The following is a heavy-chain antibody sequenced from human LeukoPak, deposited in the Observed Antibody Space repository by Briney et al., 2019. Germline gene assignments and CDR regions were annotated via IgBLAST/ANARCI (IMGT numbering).Heavy chain of an antibody. CDR2: IYYSGST. Sequence: SETLSLTCAVYGGSFSGYYWSWIRQPPGKGLEWIGYIYYSGSTNYNPSLKSRVTISVDTSKNQFSLKLSSVTAADTAVYYCARVVPYFDNWNYYFDYWGQGTLVTVSS. CDR1: GGSFSGYY. CDR3: ARVVPYFDNWNYYFDY. D-gene: IGHD1-7*01. J-gene: IGHJ4*02. V-gene: IGHV4-59*01.